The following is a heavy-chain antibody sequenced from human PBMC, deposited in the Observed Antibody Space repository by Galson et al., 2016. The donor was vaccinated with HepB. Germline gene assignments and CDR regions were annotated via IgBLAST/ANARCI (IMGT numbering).Heavy chain of an antibody. CDR3: ARVYCGGDCYSRNTAFAY. J-gene: IGHJ4*02. CDR1: GFTFSTYS. D-gene: IGHD2-21*02. Sequence: SLRLSCAASGFTFSTYSMNWVRQAPGKGLEWVSYIRGSRTTIYYAGSVKGRFTTSRDNAKNSLYLQMNSLRDADTAVYYCARVYCGGDCYSRNTAFAYWGQGTLFTVSS. CDR2: IRGSRTTI. V-gene: IGHV3-48*02.